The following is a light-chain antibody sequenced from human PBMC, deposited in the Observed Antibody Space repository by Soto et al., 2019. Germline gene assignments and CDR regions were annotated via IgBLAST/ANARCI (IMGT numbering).Light chain of an antibody. CDR3: QQGYSPLLT. V-gene: IGKV1-39*01. CDR2: GAS. CDR1: QSIASF. Sequence: DIQMTQSPSSLSASVGDRVTITCRASQSIASFLNWLQLKPGKAPKVLIYGASTLQSGVPSRFSGSGSGTDFTLTISTLQPEDSALHFCQQGYSPLLTFGGGTKVDIK. J-gene: IGKJ4*01.